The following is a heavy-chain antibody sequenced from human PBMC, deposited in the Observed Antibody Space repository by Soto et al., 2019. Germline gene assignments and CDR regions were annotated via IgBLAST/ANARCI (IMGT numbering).Heavy chain of an antibody. CDR2: IYYSGST. CDR3: ASPKIAFYNCFDP. CDR1: GGSISRSSYY. V-gene: IGHV4-39*01. J-gene: IGHJ5*02. D-gene: IGHD3-3*02. Sequence: SETLSLTYTVSGGSISRSSYYWGWLRQPPGKGLEWIGSIYYSGSTYYNPSLKSRVTISVDTSKNQFSLKLSPVTAADTAVYYCASPKIAFYNCFDPWGQGTLVT.